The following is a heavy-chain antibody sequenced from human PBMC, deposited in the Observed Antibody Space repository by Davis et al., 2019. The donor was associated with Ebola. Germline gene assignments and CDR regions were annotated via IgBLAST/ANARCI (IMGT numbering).Heavy chain of an antibody. CDR3: ARGRRTHIVVVVAATAFDY. CDR2: INHSGST. D-gene: IGHD2-15*01. J-gene: IGHJ4*02. CDR1: GGSFSGYY. Sequence: PSETLSLTCAVYGGSFSGYYWSWIRQPPGKGLEWIGEINHSGSTNYNPSLKSRVTISVDTSKNQFSLKLSSVTAADTAVYYCARGRRTHIVVVVAATAFDYWGQGTLVTVSS. V-gene: IGHV4-34*01.